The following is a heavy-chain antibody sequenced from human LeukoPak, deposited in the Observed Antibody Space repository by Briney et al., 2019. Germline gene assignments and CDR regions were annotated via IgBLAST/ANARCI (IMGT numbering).Heavy chain of an antibody. Sequence: PSETLSLTCTVSGGSISSHYWSWIRQPPGKGLEWIGYIYYSGSTNYNPSLKSRVTISVDTSKNQSSLKLSSVTAADTAVYYCARDTGIAVLSDYWGQGTLVTVSS. CDR3: ARDTGIAVLSDY. CDR1: GGSISSHY. V-gene: IGHV4-59*11. D-gene: IGHD6-19*01. CDR2: IYYSGST. J-gene: IGHJ4*02.